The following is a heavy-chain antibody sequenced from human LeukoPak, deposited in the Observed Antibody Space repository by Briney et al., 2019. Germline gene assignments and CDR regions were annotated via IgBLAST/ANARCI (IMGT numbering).Heavy chain of an antibody. CDR3: AKEYSGTFSPFPSYFDC. J-gene: IGHJ4*02. CDR2: ISGSAGRA. Sequence: PGGSLRLSCAASGFTFSSYAMNWVRQAPGKGLEWVSAISGSAGRAYYADSVKGRFTISRDNSKNTLYLQTNSLRAEDTAVYYCAKEYSGTFSPFPSYFDCWGQGTLDTVSS. D-gene: IGHD1-26*01. V-gene: IGHV3-23*01. CDR1: GFTFSSYA.